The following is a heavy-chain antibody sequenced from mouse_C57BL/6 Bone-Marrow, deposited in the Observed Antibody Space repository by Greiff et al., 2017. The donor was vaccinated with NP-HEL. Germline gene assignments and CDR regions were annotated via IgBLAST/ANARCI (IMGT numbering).Heavy chain of an antibody. CDR2: IDPSDSYT. J-gene: IGHJ3*01. Sequence: QVQLKQPGAELVRPGTSVKLSCKASGYTFTSYWMHWVKQRPGQGLEWIGVIDPSDSYTNYNQKFKGKATLTVDTSSSTAYMQLSSLTSEDSAVYCCARVYTMVKWFACWGRGTLVTVSA. CDR3: ARVYTMVKWFAC. D-gene: IGHD2-2*01. CDR1: GYTFTSYW. V-gene: IGHV1-59*01.